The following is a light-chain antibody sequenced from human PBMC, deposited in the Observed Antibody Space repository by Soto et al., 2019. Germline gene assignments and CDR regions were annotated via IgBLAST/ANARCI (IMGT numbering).Light chain of an antibody. Sequence: EIVLTQSPCSLSMSPGERANLSYRASQSVSDNYLAWYQQKPGKAPRLVISGASSRTTGIPDRFSASGSGTDFTLTIGRLEPEDFAVYYCQQYRREPLTFGQGTKVDIK. V-gene: IGKV3-20*01. CDR3: QQYRREPLT. CDR2: GAS. J-gene: IGKJ1*01. CDR1: QSVSDNY.